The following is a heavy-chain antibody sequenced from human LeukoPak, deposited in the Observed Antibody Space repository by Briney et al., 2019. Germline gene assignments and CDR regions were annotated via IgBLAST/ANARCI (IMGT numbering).Heavy chain of an antibody. V-gene: IGHV3-30*18. D-gene: IGHD3-22*01. J-gene: IGHJ4*02. CDR1: GFTFSSYG. CDR3: AKDLKYFDSSGYAMDH. Sequence: PGRSLRLSCEASGFTFSSYGMFWVRQAPGKGLEWVAFISYDGSNRYYADSVKGRLIISRDNSKNTLSLQENSLRAEDTAVYYCAKDLKYFDSSGYAMDHWRQGTVVTVS. CDR2: ISYDGSNR.